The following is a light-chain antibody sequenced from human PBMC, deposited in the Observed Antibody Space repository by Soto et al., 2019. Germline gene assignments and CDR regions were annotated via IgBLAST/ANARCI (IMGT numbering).Light chain of an antibody. CDR3: GSFTTSRIWV. CDR1: SSDFGDDKY. Sequence: QSVLTQPASVSGSPGQSITVSCTGSSSDFGDDKYVSWYQQQPGKGPNLLIYGVNNRPSGISNRFSGSKSDNTASLTISGLQVEDEAEYFCGSFTTSRIWVFGGGTKLTVL. V-gene: IGLV2-14*01. CDR2: GVN. J-gene: IGLJ3*02.